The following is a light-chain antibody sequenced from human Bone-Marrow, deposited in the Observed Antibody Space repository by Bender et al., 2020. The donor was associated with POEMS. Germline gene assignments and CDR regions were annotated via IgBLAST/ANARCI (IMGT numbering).Light chain of an antibody. Sequence: SSELTQPPSVSVAPGQTARITCEGDNIGSHSVHWYQQKPGQTPVVVVYDDIERPSGIPERLSGAGSGNMATLTSSRVEAGDEAGYYCQVWDSSRDHQLFGTRTKVTVL. CDR3: QVWDSSRDHQL. V-gene: IGLV3-21*02. CDR2: DDI. J-gene: IGLJ1*01. CDR1: NIGSHS.